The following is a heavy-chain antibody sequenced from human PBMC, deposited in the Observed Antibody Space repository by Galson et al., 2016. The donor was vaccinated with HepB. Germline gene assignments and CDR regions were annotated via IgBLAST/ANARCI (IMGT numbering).Heavy chain of an antibody. Sequence: QSGADVKKPGESLKISCKGSGYSFRNFWCAWVRQMPGKGLEWLGVIYPGDSDTRYSPPFQGQVTISADKSIRTAYLQWSSLKASDTAMYYCARPSIVGGLEYFDLWGRGTLVTVSS. CDR3: ARPSIVGGLEYFDL. J-gene: IGHJ2*01. V-gene: IGHV5-51*01. CDR1: GYSFRNFW. CDR2: IYPGDSDT. D-gene: IGHD3-10*01.